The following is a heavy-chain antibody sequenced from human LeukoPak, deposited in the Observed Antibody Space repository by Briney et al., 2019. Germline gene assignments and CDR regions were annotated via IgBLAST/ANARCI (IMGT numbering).Heavy chain of an antibody. D-gene: IGHD5-18*01. V-gene: IGHV4-34*01. J-gene: IGHJ4*02. CDR1: GGSFNGYY. CDR2: INHSGST. Sequence: SETLSLTCAVYGGSFNGYYWSWIRQPPGKGLEWIGEINHSGSTNYNPSLKSRVTISVDTSKNQFSLKLSSVTAADTAVYYCARRGYSYKVDYWGQGTLVTVSS. CDR3: ARRGYSYKVDY.